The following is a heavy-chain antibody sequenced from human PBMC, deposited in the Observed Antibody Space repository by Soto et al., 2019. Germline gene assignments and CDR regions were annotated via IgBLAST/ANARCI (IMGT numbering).Heavy chain of an antibody. CDR3: ARVRVIAAAGTVYYYYYGRDV. CDR2: IYYSGST. Sequence: PSETLSLTCTVSGGSVSSGSYYWSWIRQPPGKGLEWIGYIYYSGSTNHTPSLKIRVTISVNTPKNHFSLKLSSVTVADTAVYFCARVRVIAAAGTVYYYYYGRDVGGQGTTVTVSS. J-gene: IGHJ6*02. CDR1: GGSVSSGSYY. D-gene: IGHD6-13*01. V-gene: IGHV4-61*01.